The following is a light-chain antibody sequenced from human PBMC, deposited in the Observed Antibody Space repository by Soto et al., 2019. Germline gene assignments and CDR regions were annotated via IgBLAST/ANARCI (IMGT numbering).Light chain of an antibody. J-gene: IGKJ2*01. CDR3: HQSYSIPNT. Sequence: DIQMTQSPSSLSASVGDRVTITCRTSQTIDSHLSWYQQKPGKAPKLLIYDASNLQSGVPSTFSGGGSGTVFTLTIASLQPEDFATYFCHQSYSIPNTFGQGTKLVIK. CDR2: DAS. V-gene: IGKV1-39*01. CDR1: QTIDSH.